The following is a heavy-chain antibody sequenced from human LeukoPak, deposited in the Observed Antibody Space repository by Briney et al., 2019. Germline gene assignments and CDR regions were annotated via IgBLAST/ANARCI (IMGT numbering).Heavy chain of an antibody. CDR1: GGSFSGYY. CDR3: ARHHDYSNYDVVDY. V-gene: IGHV4-34*01. Sequence: PSETLSLTCAVYGGSFSGYYWSWLRQPPGKGLEWIGEINHSGSTNYNPSLKSRVTISVDTSKNQFSLKLSSVTAADTAVYYCARHHDYSNYDVVDYWGQGTLVTVSS. J-gene: IGHJ4*02. CDR2: INHSGST. D-gene: IGHD4-11*01.